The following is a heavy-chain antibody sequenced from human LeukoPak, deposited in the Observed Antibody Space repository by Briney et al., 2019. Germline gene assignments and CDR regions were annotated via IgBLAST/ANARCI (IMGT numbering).Heavy chain of an antibody. D-gene: IGHD3-9*01. CDR1: GFNFINYW. CDR2: IKQDGSEK. CDR3: AKGLNVLRYFDWDTEAFDI. V-gene: IGHV3-7*01. Sequence: GGSLRLSCAASGFNFINYWMNWVRQAPGKGLEWVANIKQDGSEKYYVDSVKGRFTISRDNSKNTLYLQMNSLRAEDTAVYYCAKGLNVLRYFDWDTEAFDIWGQGTMVTVSS. J-gene: IGHJ3*02.